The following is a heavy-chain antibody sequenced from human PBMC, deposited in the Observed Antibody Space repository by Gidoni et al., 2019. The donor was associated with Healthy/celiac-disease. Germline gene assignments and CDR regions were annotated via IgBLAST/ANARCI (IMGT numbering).Heavy chain of an antibody. CDR3: AKADGGYYDTMGY. Sequence: EVQLVGSGGGLVQPGRSLRLSCAASGFTFDDYAMHWVRQAPGKGLGWVSGISWNSGSIGYADSVKGRFTISRDNAKNSLYLQMNSLRAEDTALYYCAKADGGYYDTMGYWGQGTLVTVSS. V-gene: IGHV3-9*01. CDR2: ISWNSGSI. D-gene: IGHD3-22*01. J-gene: IGHJ4*02. CDR1: GFTFDDYA.